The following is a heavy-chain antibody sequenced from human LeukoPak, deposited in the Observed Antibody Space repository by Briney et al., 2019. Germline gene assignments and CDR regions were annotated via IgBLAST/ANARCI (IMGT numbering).Heavy chain of an antibody. Sequence: PGGSLRLSCAASGFIFSNSAMHWVRQAPGKGLEWVAVITYDGSNKYYADSVKGRFTISRDNSKNTLYLQMNSLRAEDTAVYYCAKEDPSTYYYDSSGYSRNYCYYYGMDVWGQGTTVTVSS. CDR3: AKEDPSTYYYDSSGYSRNYCYYYGMDV. V-gene: IGHV3-30*18. CDR1: GFIFSNSA. D-gene: IGHD3-22*01. CDR2: ITYDGSNK. J-gene: IGHJ6*01.